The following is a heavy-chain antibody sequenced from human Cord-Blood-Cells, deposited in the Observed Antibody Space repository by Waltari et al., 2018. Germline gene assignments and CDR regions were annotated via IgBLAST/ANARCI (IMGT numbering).Heavy chain of an antibody. V-gene: IGHV4-4*02. CDR2: IYHSGST. J-gene: IGHJ6*02. D-gene: IGHD6-13*01. Sequence: QVQLPASGPGLVKPSGPLSLTCAVSGGSISSRNWRRWARQPPGTGLEWVGEIYHSGSTNYNPSLKSRVTISVDKSKNQFSLKLSSVTAADTAVYYCARGGPLYSSSWYYYYGMDVWGQGTTVTVSS. CDR1: GGSISSRNW. CDR3: ARGGPLYSSSWYYYYGMDV.